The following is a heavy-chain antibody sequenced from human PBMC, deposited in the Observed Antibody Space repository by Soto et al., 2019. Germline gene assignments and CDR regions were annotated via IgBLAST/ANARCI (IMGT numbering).Heavy chain of an antibody. J-gene: IGHJ6*02. Sequence: ASVKVSCKASGYTFTGYYMHWVRQAPGQGLEWMGWINPNSGGTNYAQKFQGRVTMTRDTSISTAYMELSRLRSDDTAVYYCARDVDTAMYYGMDVWGQGTTVTVSS. D-gene: IGHD5-18*01. CDR2: INPNSGGT. CDR3: ARDVDTAMYYGMDV. V-gene: IGHV1-2*02. CDR1: GYTFTGYY.